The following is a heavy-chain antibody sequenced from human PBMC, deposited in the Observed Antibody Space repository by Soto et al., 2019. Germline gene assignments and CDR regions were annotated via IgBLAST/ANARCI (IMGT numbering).Heavy chain of an antibody. CDR3: ARGWHCSGGSCFRSLYYGMDV. Sequence: SETLSLTCAVYGGSFSGYYWSWIRQPPGKGLEWIGEINHSGSTNYNPSLKSRVTISVDTSKNQFSLKPSSVTAADTAVYYCARGWHCSGGSCFRSLYYGMDVWGQGTTVTVSS. CDR1: GGSFSGYY. J-gene: IGHJ6*02. CDR2: INHSGST. D-gene: IGHD2-15*01. V-gene: IGHV4-34*01.